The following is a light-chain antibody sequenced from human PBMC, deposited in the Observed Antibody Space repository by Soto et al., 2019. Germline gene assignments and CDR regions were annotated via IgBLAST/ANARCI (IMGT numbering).Light chain of an antibody. J-gene: IGKJ4*01. CDR2: GAS. CDR1: RSVSSN. CDR3: QQYNNWPLT. Sequence: EIVMTQSPATLSVSPGERVTLSCRASRSVSSNLAWYQQKPGQAPRLLIYGASTRATGIPARFSGSGSGTEFTLTISSLQSADFAVYYCQQYNNWPLTFGGGTKVDIK. V-gene: IGKV3-15*01.